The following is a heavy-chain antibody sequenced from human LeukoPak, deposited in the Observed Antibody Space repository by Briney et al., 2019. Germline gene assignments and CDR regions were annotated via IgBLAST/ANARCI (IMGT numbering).Heavy chain of an antibody. CDR1: GFSFSSYS. V-gene: IGHV3-48*01. Sequence: PVGSLRLSCAASGFSFSSYSMKWVRQAPGKGLEWVSYISTSSSTIYYADSVRGRFTISRDNAKNSLYLQMNRLRVEDMAYYFCARVSALGDFDSWGQGTMVTVSS. J-gene: IGHJ4*01. CDR3: ARVSALGDFDS. D-gene: IGHD1-26*01. CDR2: ISTSSSTI.